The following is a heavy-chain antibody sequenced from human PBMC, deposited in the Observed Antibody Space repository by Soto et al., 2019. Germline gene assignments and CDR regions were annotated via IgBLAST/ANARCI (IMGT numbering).Heavy chain of an antibody. Sequence: VQLQESGPGLVKPSQTLSLACTVSGGSVSTNNYYWSWVRHHPGQGLERLGFVYYIGSTYYIPSLRVRLDFSIDTSTNQISIALSSVAAADKAVYYGARGAKGTVTYYTYFDFLGPGTLVTV. CDR3: ARGAKGTVTYYTYFDF. J-gene: IGHJ4*02. CDR2: VYYIGST. CDR1: GGSVSTNNYY. V-gene: IGHV4-30-4*01. D-gene: IGHD3-3*01.